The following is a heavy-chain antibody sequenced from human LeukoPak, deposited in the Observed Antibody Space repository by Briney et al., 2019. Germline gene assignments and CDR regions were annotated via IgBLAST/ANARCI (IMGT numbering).Heavy chain of an antibody. Sequence: PSETLSLTCTVSGGSISSYYWSWIRQPPGKGLEWIGYIYYSGSTNYNPSLKSRVTISVDTSKNQFSLKLSSVTAADTAVYHCARVLTGDNTYYYDSSGLSGNWFDPWGQGTLVTVSS. V-gene: IGHV4-59*01. CDR2: IYYSGST. CDR1: GGSISSYY. CDR3: ARVLTGDNTYYYDSSGLSGNWFDP. D-gene: IGHD3-22*01. J-gene: IGHJ5*02.